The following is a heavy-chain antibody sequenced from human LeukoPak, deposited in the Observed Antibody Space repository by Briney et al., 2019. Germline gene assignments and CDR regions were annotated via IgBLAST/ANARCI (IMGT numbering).Heavy chain of an antibody. CDR1: GGSISSSSYY. J-gene: IGHJ6*03. D-gene: IGHD6-13*01. Sequence: ETLSLTCTVSGGSISSSSYYWGWIRQAPGKGLEWVSVIYSGGSTYYADSVKGRFTISRDNSKNTLYLQMNSLRAEDTAVYYCASAGRIAAADYYYYYMDVWGKGTTVTVSS. CDR2: IYSGGST. V-gene: IGHV3-66*02. CDR3: ASAGRIAAADYYYYYMDV.